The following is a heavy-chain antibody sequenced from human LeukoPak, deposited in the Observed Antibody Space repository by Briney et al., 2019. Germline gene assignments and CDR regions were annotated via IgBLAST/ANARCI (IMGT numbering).Heavy chain of an antibody. V-gene: IGHV3-53*01. CDR2: IYSGGST. CDR1: GFSVSGKF. J-gene: IGHJ4*02. CDR3: ATSTVAKYDY. D-gene: IGHD4-11*01. Sequence: PGGSLRLSCAASGFSVSGKFMSWVRQAPGKGLEWVSVIYSGGSTYYADSVKGRFTIFRDNSKNTLYLQMNSLRAEDTALYYCATSTVAKYDYWGQGTLVAVSS.